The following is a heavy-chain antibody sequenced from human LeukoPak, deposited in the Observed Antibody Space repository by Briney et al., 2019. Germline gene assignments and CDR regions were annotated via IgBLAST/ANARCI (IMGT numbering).Heavy chain of an antibody. CDR3: ARVEKSSGWLYYFDY. D-gene: IGHD6-19*01. CDR1: GGSISSYY. CDR2: TYYSGST. J-gene: IGHJ4*02. V-gene: IGHV4-59*01. Sequence: SETLSLTCTVSGGSISSYYWSWIRQPPGKGLEWIGYTYYSGSTNYNPSLKSRVTISVDTSKNQFSLKLSSVTAADTAVYYCARVEKSSGWLYYFDYWGQGTLVTVSS.